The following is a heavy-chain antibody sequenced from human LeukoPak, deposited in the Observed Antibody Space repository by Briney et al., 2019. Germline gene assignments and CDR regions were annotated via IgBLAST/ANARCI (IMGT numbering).Heavy chain of an antibody. CDR3: AKEPPDYCSGGSCYVYYGMDV. CDR2: ISGSGGST. D-gene: IGHD2-15*01. J-gene: IGHJ6*02. Sequence: GRSLRLSCAASGFTFSSYAMHWVRQAPGKGLEWVSAISGSGGSTYYADSVKGRFTISRDNSKNTLYLQMNSLRAEDTAVYYCAKEPPDYCSGGSCYVYYGMDVWGQGTTVTVSS. CDR1: GFTFSSYA. V-gene: IGHV3-23*01.